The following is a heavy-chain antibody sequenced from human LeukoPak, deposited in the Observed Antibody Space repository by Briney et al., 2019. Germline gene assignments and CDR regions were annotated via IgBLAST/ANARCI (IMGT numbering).Heavy chain of an antibody. CDR3: AKGVPNYYGSGSLYNWFDP. Sequence: SCKASGYTFSSYAMSWVRQAPGKGLEWVSAISGSGGSTYYADSVKGRFTISRDNSKNTLYLQMNSLRAEDTAVYYCAKGVPNYYGSGSLYNWFDPWGQGTLVTVSS. J-gene: IGHJ5*02. CDR1: GYTFSSYA. CDR2: ISGSGGST. V-gene: IGHV3-23*01. D-gene: IGHD3-10*01.